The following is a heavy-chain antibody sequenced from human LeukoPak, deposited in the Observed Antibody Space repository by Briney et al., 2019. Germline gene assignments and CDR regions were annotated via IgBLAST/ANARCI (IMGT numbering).Heavy chain of an antibody. J-gene: IGHJ3*02. CDR1: GFPFSDLE. Sequence: GGSLRLSCAASGFPFSDLEMNWVRQAPGRGLEWVSYISSSGSDKYYPDSVKGRFTISRDNAKNSLYLQMNSLRAEDTAVYYCARRTSGAFAIWGQGTKVTVSS. CDR3: ARRTSGAFAI. CDR2: ISSSGSDK. V-gene: IGHV3-48*03.